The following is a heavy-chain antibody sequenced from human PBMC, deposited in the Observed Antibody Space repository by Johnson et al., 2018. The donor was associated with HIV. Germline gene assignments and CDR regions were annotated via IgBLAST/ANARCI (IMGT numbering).Heavy chain of an antibody. CDR2: ISGSGGST. V-gene: IGHV3-23*04. D-gene: IGHD2-15*01. CDR1: GFTFSSYG. Sequence: VQLVESGGGVVQPGRSLRLSCAASGFTFSSYGMHWVRQAPGKGLEWVSAISGSGGSTYYADSVKGRFTISRDNSKNTLYLQMNSLRAEDTAVYYCAKDRGTWYGNDAFDIWGQGTMVTVSS. CDR3: AKDRGTWYGNDAFDI. J-gene: IGHJ3*02.